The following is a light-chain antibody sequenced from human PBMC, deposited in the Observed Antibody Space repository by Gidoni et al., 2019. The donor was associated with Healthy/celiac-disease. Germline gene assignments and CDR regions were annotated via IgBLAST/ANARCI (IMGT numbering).Light chain of an antibody. Sequence: DIVMTQSPDSLSVSLGERATINCKSSQSVLYSSNNQNYLAWYQQKPGQPPKLLIYWASTRESGVPDRVIGSGSGTDFTLTISSLQAEDVAVYYCQQYYSTRLTCXGXTKVEIK. V-gene: IGKV4-1*01. CDR3: QQYYSTRLT. CDR2: WAS. CDR1: QSVLYSSNNQNY. J-gene: IGKJ4*01.